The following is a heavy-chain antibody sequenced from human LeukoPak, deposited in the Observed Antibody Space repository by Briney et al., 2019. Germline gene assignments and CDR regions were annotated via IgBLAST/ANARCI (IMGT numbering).Heavy chain of an antibody. J-gene: IGHJ3*02. Sequence: PSETLSLTCAVYGGSFSGYYWSWIRQPPGKGLEWIGEINHSGSTNYNPSLKSRVTISVDTSKNQFSLKLSSVTAADTAVYYCARRPAYYDFWSGTKRERRDAFDIWGQGTMVTVSS. V-gene: IGHV4-34*01. CDR3: ARRPAYYDFWSGTKRERRDAFDI. D-gene: IGHD3-3*01. CDR2: INHSGST. CDR1: GGSFSGYY.